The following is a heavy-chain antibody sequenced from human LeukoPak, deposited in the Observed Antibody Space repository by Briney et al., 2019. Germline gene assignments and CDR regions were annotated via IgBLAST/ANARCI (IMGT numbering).Heavy chain of an antibody. CDR3: ARMGAGSAAAGYYFDY. D-gene: IGHD6-13*01. CDR2: IYHSGST. V-gene: IGHV4-4*02. Sequence: TPSETLSLTCAVSGGSISSSNWWRWVRQPPGKGLEWIGEIYHSGSTNYNPSLKSRVTIPVDKSKNQFSLKLSSVTAADTAVYYCARMGAGSAAAGYYFDYWGQGTLVTVSS. J-gene: IGHJ4*02. CDR1: GGSISSSNW.